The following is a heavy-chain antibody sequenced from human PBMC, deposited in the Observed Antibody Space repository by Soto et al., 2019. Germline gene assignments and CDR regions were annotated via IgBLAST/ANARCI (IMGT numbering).Heavy chain of an antibody. CDR2: IKRDGSEK. CDR1: GCTFSGYW. J-gene: IGHJ4*02. Sequence: XGSRRLSCAASGCTFSGYWMSWIRQAPVKRLEWVATIKRDGSEKDYVDSVKGRFTISRDNAKNALCLQMNTLRAEDTAVYYCARQRGSDYLWGSYRALDYWPQGTLDTVSS. D-gene: IGHD3-16*02. V-gene: IGHV3-7*01. CDR3: ARQRGSDYLWGSYRALDY.